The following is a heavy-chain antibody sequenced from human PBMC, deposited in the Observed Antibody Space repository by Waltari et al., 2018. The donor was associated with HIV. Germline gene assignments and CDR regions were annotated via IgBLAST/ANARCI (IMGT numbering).Heavy chain of an antibody. CDR1: GFTFSSYS. CDR2: ISSSSSYI. J-gene: IGHJ4*02. V-gene: IGHV3-21*01. Sequence: EVQLVESGGGLVKPGGSLRLSCAASGFTFSSYSMNWVRQAPGKGLEWVSSISSSSSYIDYADSVKGRFTISRDNAKNSLYLQMNSLRAEDTAVYYCARVDVVVAAPTSYWGQGTLVTVSS. D-gene: IGHD2-15*01. CDR3: ARVDVVVAAPTSY.